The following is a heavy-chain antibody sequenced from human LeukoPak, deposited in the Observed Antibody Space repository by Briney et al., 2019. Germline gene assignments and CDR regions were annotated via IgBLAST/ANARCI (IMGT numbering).Heavy chain of an antibody. CDR1: GGSFSGYY. Sequence: PSETLSLTCAVYGGSFSGYYWSWIRQPPGKGLEWIGEINHSGSTNYNPSLKSRVTISVDTSKNQFSLKLNSVTAADTAVYYCARVGYDFWSGYCDYWGQGTLVTVSS. V-gene: IGHV4-34*01. CDR3: ARVGYDFWSGYCDY. D-gene: IGHD3-3*01. J-gene: IGHJ4*02. CDR2: INHSGST.